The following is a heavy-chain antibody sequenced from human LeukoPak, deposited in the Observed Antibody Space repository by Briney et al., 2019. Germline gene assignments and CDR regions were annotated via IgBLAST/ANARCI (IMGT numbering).Heavy chain of an antibody. V-gene: IGHV3-23*01. CDR3: AKDYSESRMADVFFEY. D-gene: IGHD2-15*01. CDR2: ITSG. CDR1: GLTFSDYA. J-gene: IGHJ4*02. Sequence: GGSLSLSCAASGLTFSDYAMSWFRQAPGKGLEWVSGITSGFKGRFTISRDNSKNTFHLQLNSLRAEDTAVYYCAKDYSESRMADVFFEYWGQGTLVTVSS.